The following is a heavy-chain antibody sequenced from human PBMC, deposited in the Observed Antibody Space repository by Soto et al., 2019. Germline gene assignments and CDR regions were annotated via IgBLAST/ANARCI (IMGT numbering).Heavy chain of an antibody. V-gene: IGHV3-64D*06. J-gene: IGHJ4*02. CDR1: GFIFSEST. D-gene: IGHD2-15*01. CDR2: VSTSGRST. CDR3: VKQAHGLDGVAFDY. Sequence: GGSLRLSCSASGFIFSESTIYWVRQVPGKGLETISAVSTSGRSTYYADSVKDRFTISRDNSKNTLFLQMGSLRPEDTAIYYCVKQAHGLDGVAFDYWGQGTQVTVSS.